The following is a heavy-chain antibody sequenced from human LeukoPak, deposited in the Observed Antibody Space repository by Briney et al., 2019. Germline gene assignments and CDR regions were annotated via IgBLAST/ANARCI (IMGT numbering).Heavy chain of an antibody. J-gene: IGHJ5*02. CDR2: INPNSGGT. CDR1: GYTFTGYY. Sequence: ASVKVSCKASGYTFTGYYMHWVRQAPGQGLEWMGWINPNSGGTNYAQKFQGRVTMTRDTSISTAYMELSRLRSDDTAVYYCARDLAAAAGIEVDWFDPWGQGTLVTVSS. V-gene: IGHV1-2*02. CDR3: ARDLAAAAGIEVDWFDP. D-gene: IGHD6-13*01.